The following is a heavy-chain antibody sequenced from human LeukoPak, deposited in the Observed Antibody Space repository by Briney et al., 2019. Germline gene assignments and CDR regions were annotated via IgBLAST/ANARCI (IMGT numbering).Heavy chain of an antibody. Sequence: PSETLSLTCTVSGGSISSGDYYRRWIRQPPGKGLEWIGSIYYSGSTYYNPSLKSRVTISVDTSKNQFSLKLSSVTAADTAVYYCARQGYYDSQFDPWGQGTLVTVSS. D-gene: IGHD3-22*01. CDR1: GGSISSGDYY. J-gene: IGHJ5*02. CDR2: IYYSGST. V-gene: IGHV4-39*01. CDR3: ARQGYYDSQFDP.